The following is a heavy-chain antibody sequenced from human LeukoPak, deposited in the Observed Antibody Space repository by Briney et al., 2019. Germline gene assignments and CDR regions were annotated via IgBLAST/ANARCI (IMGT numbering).Heavy chain of an antibody. CDR1: GFTFSSYA. D-gene: IGHD3-10*01. V-gene: IGHV3-23*01. CDR2: ISGSGGST. CDR3: AKSSVLLWFGELDY. Sequence: PGGSLRLSCAASGFTFSSYAMSWVRQAPGKGLEWVSAISGSGGSTYYADSVKGRFTISRDNSKNTLYLQMDSLRAEDTAVYYCAKSSVLLWFGELDYWGQGTLVTVSS. J-gene: IGHJ4*02.